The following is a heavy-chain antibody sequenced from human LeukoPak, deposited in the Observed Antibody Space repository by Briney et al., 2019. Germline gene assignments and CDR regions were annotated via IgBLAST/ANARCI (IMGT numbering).Heavy chain of an antibody. J-gene: IGHJ4*02. D-gene: IGHD5-24*01. V-gene: IGHV1-2*02. CDR3: ARDVDGYNGWFYFFDY. Sequence: ASVKVSCKTSGYTFTAYYMHWVRQAPGQGLEWMGWINPNSGDTNYAQKFQGRVAMTRDTSISTAYMELIRLRSDDTAVYYCARDVDGYNGWFYFFDYWGQGTLVTVSS. CDR2: INPNSGDT. CDR1: GYTFTAYY.